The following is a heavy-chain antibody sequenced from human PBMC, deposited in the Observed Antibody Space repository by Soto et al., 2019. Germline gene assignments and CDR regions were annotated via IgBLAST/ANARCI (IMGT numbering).Heavy chain of an antibody. CDR3: ARRGRFGEFEYYFDY. Sequence: GGSLRLSCAASGFSLSNYWMTWVRQAPGKGLEWVANINKDGSDKYYVDSLKGRFTISRDNAKNSLYLQMNSLRTEDTAVYYCARRGRFGEFEYYFDYWGQGTLVTVSS. D-gene: IGHD3-10*01. V-gene: IGHV3-7*01. CDR2: INKDGSDK. J-gene: IGHJ4*02. CDR1: GFSLSNYW.